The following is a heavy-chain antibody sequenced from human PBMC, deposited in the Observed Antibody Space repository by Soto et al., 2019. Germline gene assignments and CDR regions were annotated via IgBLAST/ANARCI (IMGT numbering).Heavy chain of an antibody. J-gene: IGHJ4*02. Sequence: PGESLKISCAASGFTFSSYSMNWVRQAPGKGLEWVSSISSSSSYIYYADSVKGRFTISRDNAKNSLYLQMNSLRAEDTAVYYCARSFQLGELIDYWGQGTLVTVSS. CDR1: GFTFSSYS. V-gene: IGHV3-21*01. CDR3: ARSFQLGELIDY. D-gene: IGHD3-10*01. CDR2: ISSSSSYI.